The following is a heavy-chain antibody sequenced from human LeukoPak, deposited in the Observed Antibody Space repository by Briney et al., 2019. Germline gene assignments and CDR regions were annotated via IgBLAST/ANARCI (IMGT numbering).Heavy chain of an antibody. CDR3: AKGFSYYASGSHFDS. J-gene: IGHJ4*02. V-gene: IGHV3-23*01. CDR1: GFTFSNYG. D-gene: IGHD3-10*01. Sequence: GGSLRLSCAASGFTFSNYGMSWVRQAPGKGLEWVSGISDSGGTTYYADSVKGRFTISRDNSKNTVYLQMNSLRVEDTAVYFCAKGFSYYASGSHFDSWGQGTLVTVSS. CDR2: ISDSGGTT.